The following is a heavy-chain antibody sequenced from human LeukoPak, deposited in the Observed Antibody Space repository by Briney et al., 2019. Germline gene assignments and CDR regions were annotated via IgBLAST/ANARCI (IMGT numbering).Heavy chain of an antibody. J-gene: IGHJ4*02. V-gene: IGHV3-30*02. CDR1: GFTFSSYG. Sequence: PGGSLRLSCEASGFTFSSYGMHWVRQAPGKGLEWVAFIRYDGSNKYYGDSVKGRITISRDNSKNTLYLQMKSLRAEDTAVYYCARDKIVGATHFDYWGQGTLVTVSS. CDR3: ARDKIVGATHFDY. D-gene: IGHD1-26*01. CDR2: IRYDGSNK.